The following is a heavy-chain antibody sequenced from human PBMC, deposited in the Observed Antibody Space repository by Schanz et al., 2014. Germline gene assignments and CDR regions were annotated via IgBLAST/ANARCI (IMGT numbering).Heavy chain of an antibody. Sequence: EVQLVESGGGLVQPGGSLRLSCGVSGFTVSSNYMTWVRQAPGKGLEWVSSITSTSRYIYYADSLKGRFTISRDNAKNSVYLQMNSLRAEDTAEYYCARGVRVRGIIIDYWGPGTLVTVSS. V-gene: IGHV3-21*01. CDR3: ARGVRVRGIIIDY. D-gene: IGHD3-10*01. CDR2: ITSTSRYI. CDR1: GFTVSSNY. J-gene: IGHJ4*02.